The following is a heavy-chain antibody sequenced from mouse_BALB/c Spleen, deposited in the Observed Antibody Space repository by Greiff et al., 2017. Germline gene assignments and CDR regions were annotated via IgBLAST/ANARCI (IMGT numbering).Heavy chain of an antibody. CDR3: ARDWTGAMDY. J-gene: IGHJ4*01. CDR1: GFTFTDYY. CDR2: IRNKANGYTT. Sequence: EVQVVESGGGLVQPGGSLRLSCATSGFTFTDYYMSWVRQPPGKALEWLGFIRNKANGYTTEYSASVKGRFTISRDNSQSILYLQMNTLRAEDSATYYCARDWTGAMDYWGQGTSVTVSS. V-gene: IGHV7-3*02.